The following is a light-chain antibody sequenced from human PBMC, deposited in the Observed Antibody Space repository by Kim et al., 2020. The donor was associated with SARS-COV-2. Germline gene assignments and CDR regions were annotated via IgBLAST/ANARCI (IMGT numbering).Light chain of an antibody. V-gene: IGKV1-5*03. CDR2: KAP. CDR1: LSVGRW. J-gene: IGKJ2*01. Sequence: CGCLGDRVPITRRASLSVGRWLAWYKQKPGKALQVLIYKAPTLESGVPSRFSGSGYGKGFTLIIRSLKPDDFATYFCQQYNDYTYTFGQGTKLEI. CDR3: QQYNDYTYT.